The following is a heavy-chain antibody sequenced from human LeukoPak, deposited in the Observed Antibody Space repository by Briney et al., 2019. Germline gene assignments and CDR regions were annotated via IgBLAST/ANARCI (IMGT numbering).Heavy chain of an antibody. D-gene: IGHD4-11*01. CDR2: ISGSGTIT. CDR1: GFTFNSYG. J-gene: IGHJ4*02. Sequence: PGGSLRLSCAAYGFTFNSYGMHWVRQAPGKGLEWVSTISGSGTITYYADSVRGRFTISRDYSTNTLYLQMSSLRAEDTAIYYCAKVDYSRADYWGQGTLVTVSS. V-gene: IGHV3-23*01. CDR3: AKVDYSRADY.